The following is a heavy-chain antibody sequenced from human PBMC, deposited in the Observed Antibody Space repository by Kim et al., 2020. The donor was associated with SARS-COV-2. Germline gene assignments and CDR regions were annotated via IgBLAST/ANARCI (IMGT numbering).Heavy chain of an antibody. D-gene: IGHD5-18*01. V-gene: IGHV1-69*02. J-gene: IGHJ3*02. CDR3: AVGDTPVVFDAFDI. Sequence: YAQKFQGRVTITADTSTSTAYMDLSSLRSEDTAVYFCAVGDTPVVFDAFDIWGQGTMVTVSS.